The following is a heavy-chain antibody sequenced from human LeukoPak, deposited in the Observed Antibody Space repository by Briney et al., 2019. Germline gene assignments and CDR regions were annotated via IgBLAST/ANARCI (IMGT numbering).Heavy chain of an antibody. CDR3: ARDVRGSAAAQRGNWFDP. J-gene: IGHJ5*02. CDR1: GFTFSSYW. D-gene: IGHD6-13*01. V-gene: IGHV3-7*01. Sequence: GGSLRLTCAASGFTFSSYWMSWVGQAPGKGLERVTNIKQDGSEKYYVDSVKGRFTISRDNAKNSLYLQMNSLRAEDTAVYYCARDVRGSAAAQRGNWFDPWGQGTLVTVSS. CDR2: IKQDGSEK.